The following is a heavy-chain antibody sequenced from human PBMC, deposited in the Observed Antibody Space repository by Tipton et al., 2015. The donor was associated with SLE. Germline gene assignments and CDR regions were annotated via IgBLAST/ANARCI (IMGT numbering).Heavy chain of an antibody. J-gene: IGHJ4*02. CDR1: GFTFSSYW. Sequence: SLRLSCAASGFTFSSYWMHWVRQAPGKGLVWVPRINSDGSSTSYADSVKGRFTISRDNAKNTLYLQMNSLRAEDTAVYYCAKRGEHQYDSSGGYFDYWGQGTLVTVSS. D-gene: IGHD3-22*01. V-gene: IGHV3-74*01. CDR2: INSDGSST. CDR3: AKRGEHQYDSSGGYFDY.